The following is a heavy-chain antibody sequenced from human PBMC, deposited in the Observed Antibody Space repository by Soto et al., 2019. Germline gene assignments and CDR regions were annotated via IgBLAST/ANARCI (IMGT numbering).Heavy chain of an antibody. CDR1: GYTFTSYG. J-gene: IGHJ5*02. CDR2: ISAYNGNT. Sequence: ASVKVPCKASGYTFTSYGISWVRQAPGQGLEWMGWISAYNGNTNYAQKLQGRVTMTTDTSTSTAYMELRSLRSDDTAVYYCARALQYDFWSGYFDNWFDPWGRGTLVTVSS. V-gene: IGHV1-18*04. D-gene: IGHD3-3*01. CDR3: ARALQYDFWSGYFDNWFDP.